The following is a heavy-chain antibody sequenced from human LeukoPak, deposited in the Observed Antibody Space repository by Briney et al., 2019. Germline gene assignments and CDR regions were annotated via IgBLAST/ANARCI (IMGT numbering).Heavy chain of an antibody. Sequence: APVTGSCKSPGYTLITYAIRWVRQPPGQGVEWVGWINTNTGNPHFAHGFFAGRYVFSVATSDNTAYRQITSLKADDTSEYYCGRDPKLGIRGYTYGYIDFWGQGTLVTVAS. D-gene: IGHD5-18*01. V-gene: IGHV7-4-1*02. J-gene: IGHJ4*02. CDR1: GYTLITYA. CDR2: INTNTGNP. CDR3: GRDPKLGIRGYTYGYIDF.